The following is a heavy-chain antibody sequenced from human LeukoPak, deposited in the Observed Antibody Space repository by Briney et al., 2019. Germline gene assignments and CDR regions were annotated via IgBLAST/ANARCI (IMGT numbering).Heavy chain of an antibody. Sequence: SETLSLTCTVSGGSISSSSYYWGWIRQPPGKGLEWLGSIYYSGSTYYNPSLKSRVTISVDTSKNQFSLKLSSVTAADTAVYYCARDRFYGEAVAPIDYWGQGTLVTVSS. CDR2: IYYSGST. V-gene: IGHV4-39*07. CDR1: GGSISSSSYY. CDR3: ARDRFYGEAVAPIDY. J-gene: IGHJ4*02. D-gene: IGHD4/OR15-4a*01.